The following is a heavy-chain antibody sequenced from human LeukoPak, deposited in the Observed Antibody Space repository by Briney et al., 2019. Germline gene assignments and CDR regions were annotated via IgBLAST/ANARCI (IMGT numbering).Heavy chain of an antibody. V-gene: IGHV3-30*02. CDR3: AKGDGVYYGSGSYYRVYYMDV. J-gene: IGHJ6*03. CDR2: IRYDGSNK. D-gene: IGHD3-10*01. CDR1: GFTFSSYG. Sequence: GGSLRLSCAASGFTFSSYGMHWVRQAPGKGLEWVAFIRYDGSNKYYADSVKGRFTISRDNSKNTLYLQMNSLRAEDTAVYYCAKGDGVYYGSGSYYRVYYMDVWGKGTTVTISS.